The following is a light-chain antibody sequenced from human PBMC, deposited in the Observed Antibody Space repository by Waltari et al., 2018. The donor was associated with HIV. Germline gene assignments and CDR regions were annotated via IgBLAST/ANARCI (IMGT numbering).Light chain of an antibody. V-gene: IGLV1-47*01. CDR2: RND. Sequence: QSVLTQPPSASGTAGQRVTISCSGSRSNLGDNFVYWFQQLPGPAPKLLIYRNDQRPSGVPDRFSGSKSGTSASLAITGLQAEDEAEYHCQSYDSSLSAWVFGGGTKLTV. CDR3: QSYDSSLSAWV. J-gene: IGLJ3*02. CDR1: RSNLGDNF.